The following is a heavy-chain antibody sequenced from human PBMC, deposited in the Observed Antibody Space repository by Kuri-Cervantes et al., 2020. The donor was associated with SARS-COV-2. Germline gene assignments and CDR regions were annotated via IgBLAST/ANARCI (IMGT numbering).Heavy chain of an antibody. Sequence: GGSLRLSCAASGFTVSSNYMSWVRQAPGKGLEWVAVIWYDGSNKYYADSVKGRFTISRDNPKNTLYLQMNSLRAEDTAVYYCARDLAYWGQGTLVTVSS. V-gene: IGHV3-33*08. J-gene: IGHJ4*02. CDR2: IWYDGSNK. CDR3: ARDLAY. CDR1: GFTVSSNY. D-gene: IGHD3-16*01.